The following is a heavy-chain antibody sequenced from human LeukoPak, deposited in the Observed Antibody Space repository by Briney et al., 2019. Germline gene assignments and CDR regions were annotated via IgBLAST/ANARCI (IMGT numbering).Heavy chain of an antibody. CDR3: AELGITMIGGV. Sequence: GGSLRLSCAASGFTFSSYSMNWVRQAPGKGLEWVSSISSSSSYIYYADSVKGRFTISRDNAKNSLYLQMNSLRAEDTAVYYCAELGITMIGGVWGKGTTDTISS. D-gene: IGHD3-10*02. CDR1: GFTFSSYS. V-gene: IGHV3-21*01. CDR2: ISSSSSYI. J-gene: IGHJ6*04.